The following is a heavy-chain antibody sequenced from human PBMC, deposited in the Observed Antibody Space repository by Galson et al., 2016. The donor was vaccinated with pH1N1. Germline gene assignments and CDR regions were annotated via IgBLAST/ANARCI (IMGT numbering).Heavy chain of an antibody. CDR2: LIPILGTP. D-gene: IGHD5-12*01. J-gene: IGHJ6*02. CDR3: ARGFSGYDRLEYYQNGMDV. V-gene: IGHV1-69*01. Sequence: SCKASGGTFTNYAINWVRQAPGQGLEWMGGLIPILGTPDYAQTLQGRVTITADENTNTAYMEMSSLRAEDMAVYYCARGFSGYDRLEYYQNGMDVWGQGTTVTVSS. CDR1: GGTFTNYA.